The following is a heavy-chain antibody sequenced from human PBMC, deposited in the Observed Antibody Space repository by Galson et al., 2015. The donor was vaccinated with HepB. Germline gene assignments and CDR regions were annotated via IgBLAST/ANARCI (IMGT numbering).Heavy chain of an antibody. D-gene: IGHD6-13*01. CDR1: EFTVSRYT. CDR3: ARVSPAGDSSSWDGFDY. Sequence: SLRLSCAVSEFTVSRYTMSWVRQTPGKGLEWVSVIYSGGSTYYADSVKGRFTISRDNSKNTLYLQMNSLRAEDTAVYYCARVSPAGDSSSWDGFDYWGQGTLVTVSS. V-gene: IGHV3-66*02. CDR2: IYSGGST. J-gene: IGHJ4*02.